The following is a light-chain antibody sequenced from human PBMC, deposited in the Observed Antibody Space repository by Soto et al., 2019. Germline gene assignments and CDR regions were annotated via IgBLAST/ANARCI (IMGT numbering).Light chain of an antibody. CDR1: QISRTY. V-gene: IGKV1-39*01. J-gene: IGKJ1*01. CDR3: QQGYSTPWT. Sequence: DIQMTQTPASLYASVGDRVTIPCRGSQISRTYLHWYQQKAGTAPHLLRYAASNLQRLVPSRFSGSGAATDFTLTINSLQPAVFATYSCQQGYSTPWTFGRGTKVDIK. CDR2: AAS.